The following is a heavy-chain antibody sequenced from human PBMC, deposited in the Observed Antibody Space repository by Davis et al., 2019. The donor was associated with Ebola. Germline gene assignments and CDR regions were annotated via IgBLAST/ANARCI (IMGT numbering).Heavy chain of an antibody. D-gene: IGHD6-19*01. CDR1: AFTFSSYS. J-gene: IGHJ6*02. Sequence: GESLKISCAASAFTFSSYSMHWVRQVAGKGLVWVSRIYTDGSGTSYADSVKGRFTISRDNAKNTLYLQMNSLRAEDTAVYYCAKKRGSSGWYDGMDVWGQGTTVTVSS. V-gene: IGHV3-74*01. CDR2: IYTDGSGT. CDR3: AKKRGSSGWYDGMDV.